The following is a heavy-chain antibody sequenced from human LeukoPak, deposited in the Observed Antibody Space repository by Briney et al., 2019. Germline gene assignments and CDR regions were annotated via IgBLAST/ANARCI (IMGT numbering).Heavy chain of an antibody. CDR2: IWPGDSNT. CDR1: GYRFTDYW. V-gene: IGHV5-51*01. Sequence: PGESLKISFKGSGYRFTDYWIGWVRQMPGKGLEWMGIIWPGDSNTRYSPSFQGQVTISADRSISTAHLQWNSLKASDTAMYYCARHVTTVTTSWFDPWGQGTLVTVS. J-gene: IGHJ5*02. D-gene: IGHD4-11*01. CDR3: ARHVTTVTTSWFDP.